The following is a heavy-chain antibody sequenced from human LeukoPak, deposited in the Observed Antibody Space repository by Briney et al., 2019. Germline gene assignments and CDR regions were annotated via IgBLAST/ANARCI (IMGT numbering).Heavy chain of an antibody. Sequence: QPGRSLRLSCVVSGFNSEDHAMHWVRQAPGKGLEWVSGIYWSSSGTGYADSVKGRFTISRDDSKNMVYLQMNSLRAEDTAVYFCAREGYTSGWFRLWGQGTLVTVSS. J-gene: IGHJ4*02. V-gene: IGHV3-9*02. CDR3: AREGYTSGWFRL. CDR2: IYWSSSGT. D-gene: IGHD6-19*01. CDR1: GFNSEDHA.